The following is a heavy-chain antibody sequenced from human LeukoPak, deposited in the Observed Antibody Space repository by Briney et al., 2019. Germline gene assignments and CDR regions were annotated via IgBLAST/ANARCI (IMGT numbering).Heavy chain of an antibody. Sequence: SETLSLTCAVYGGSFRGYYWSWIRQPPGKGLEWIGEINHSGSTNYNPSLKSRVTISVDTSRNQFSLKLSSVTAADTAVYYCARETSGSNDAFDVWGQGTMVTVSS. J-gene: IGHJ3*01. CDR2: INHSGST. V-gene: IGHV4-34*01. D-gene: IGHD1-26*01. CDR3: ARETSGSNDAFDV. CDR1: GGSFRGYY.